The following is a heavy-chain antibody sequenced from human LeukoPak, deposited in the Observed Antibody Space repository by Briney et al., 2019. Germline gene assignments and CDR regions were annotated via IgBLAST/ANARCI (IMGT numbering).Heavy chain of an antibody. D-gene: IGHD6-6*01. J-gene: IGHJ4*02. CDR2: INSDGSST. Sequence: GGSLRLSCAASGFTFSTYWMHWVRHAPGKGLVWVSGINSDGSSTSYADSVKGRFTISRDSAKSSLYLQMNTLRAEDMAFYYCAKALSSSFTGSSWEYWGQGTLVTVSS. CDR3: AKALSSSFTGSSWEY. CDR1: GFTFSTYW. V-gene: IGHV3-74*01.